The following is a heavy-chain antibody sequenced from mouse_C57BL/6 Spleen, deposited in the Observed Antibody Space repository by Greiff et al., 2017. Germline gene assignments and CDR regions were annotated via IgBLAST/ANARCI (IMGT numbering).Heavy chain of an antibody. CDR2: INPGGGGT. CDR3: GRHYDYGYYAFAY. Sequence: VQLQQSGAELVRPGTSVKVSCKASGYAFTNYLIEWVKQRPGQGLEWIGEINPGGGGTNYNEKFKGKATLTADKSSSTAYMQLSSLTSEDSAVXLCGRHYDYGYYAFAYWGQGTLVTVSA. CDR1: GYAFTNYL. V-gene: IGHV1-54*01. J-gene: IGHJ3*01. D-gene: IGHD2-4*01.